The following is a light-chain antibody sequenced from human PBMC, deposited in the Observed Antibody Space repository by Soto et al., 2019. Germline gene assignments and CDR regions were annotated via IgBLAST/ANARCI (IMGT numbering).Light chain of an antibody. CDR3: AAWDSSLNAHLL. V-gene: IGLV1-44*01. CDR2: SNN. J-gene: IGLJ2*01. CDR1: SSNIGSNP. Sequence: QSVLTQPPSASGTPGQRVTISCSGSSSNIGSNPVNWYQQLPGTAPKLLIYSNNQRPSGVPDRFSGSKSGTSASLAISALQSEDKADYYCAAWDSSLNAHLLFGGGTKLTVL.